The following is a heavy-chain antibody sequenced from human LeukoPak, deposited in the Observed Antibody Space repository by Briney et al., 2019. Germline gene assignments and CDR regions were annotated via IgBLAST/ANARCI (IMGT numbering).Heavy chain of an antibody. CDR2: IIPIFGTA. J-gene: IGHJ6*02. D-gene: IGHD2-2*01. CDR3: ARDTVVVPAPVLSGGMDV. V-gene: IGHV1-69*13. CDR1: GGTFSSYA. Sequence: ASVKVSCKASGGTFSSYAISWVRQAPGQGLEWMGGIIPIFGTANYAQKFQGRVTITVDESTSTAYMELSSLRSEDTAVYYCARDTVVVPAPVLSGGMDVWGQGTTVTVSS.